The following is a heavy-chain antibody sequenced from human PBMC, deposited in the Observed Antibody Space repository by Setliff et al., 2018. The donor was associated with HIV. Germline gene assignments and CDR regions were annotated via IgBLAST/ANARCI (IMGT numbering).Heavy chain of an antibody. CDR2: IFYSGST. CDR3: ARHHLVDPFDY. CDR1: GDSISSSSYY. Sequence: LTCTVSGDSISSSSYYWGWIRQPPGKGLEWIGSIFYSGSTYYNPSLKSRLIMSVDTSKNQFSLKLSSVTAADTAVYYCARHHLVDPFDYWGHGTLVTVS. V-gene: IGHV4-39*01. J-gene: IGHJ4*01. D-gene: IGHD2-2*01.